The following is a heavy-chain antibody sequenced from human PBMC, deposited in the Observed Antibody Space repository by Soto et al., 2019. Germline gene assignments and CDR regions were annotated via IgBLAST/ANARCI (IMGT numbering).Heavy chain of an antibody. V-gene: IGHV4-39*01. CDR3: ARPHVSSYSSSWYHWFDP. D-gene: IGHD6-13*01. J-gene: IGHJ5*02. CDR1: GGSISSSSYY. Sequence: QLQLQESGPGLVKPSETLSLTCTVSGGSISSSSYYWGWIRQPPGKGLEWIGSIYYSGSTYYNPSLKSRVTISVDTSKNQFSLKLSSVTAADTAVYYCARPHVSSYSSSWYHWFDPWGQGTLVTVSS. CDR2: IYYSGST.